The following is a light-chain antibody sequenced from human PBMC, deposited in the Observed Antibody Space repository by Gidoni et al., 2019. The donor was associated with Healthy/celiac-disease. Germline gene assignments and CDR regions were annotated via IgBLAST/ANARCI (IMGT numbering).Light chain of an antibody. J-gene: IGKJ4*01. Sequence: ENVLTPSPATLSSSPGEGATLSCSASQIVSSYLASYQQKPGQAPMLLIYDASNRTTGIPARFGGSGSGTYFTLTISSLDPEDSAVYCRQQRSNCPPVTFGGGTKVEIK. CDR3: QQRSNCPPVT. CDR1: QIVSSY. CDR2: DAS. V-gene: IGKV3-11*01.